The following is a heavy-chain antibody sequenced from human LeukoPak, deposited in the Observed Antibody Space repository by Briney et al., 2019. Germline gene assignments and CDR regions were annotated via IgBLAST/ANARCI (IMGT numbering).Heavy chain of an antibody. CDR1: GFTFSSYA. CDR2: ISGSGGST. J-gene: IGHJ4*02. Sequence: PGRSLRLSCAASGFTFSSYAMSWVRQAPGKGLEWVSAISGSGGSTYYADSVKGRFTISRDNSKNTLYLQMNSLRAEDTAVYYCAKDMRFDWTPYYFDYWGQGTLVTVSS. CDR3: AKDMRFDWTPYYFDY. D-gene: IGHD3-9*01. V-gene: IGHV3-23*01.